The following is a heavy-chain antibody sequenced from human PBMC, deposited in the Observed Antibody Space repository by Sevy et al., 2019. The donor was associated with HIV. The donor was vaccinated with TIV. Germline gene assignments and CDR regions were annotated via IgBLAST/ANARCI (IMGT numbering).Heavy chain of an antibody. CDR2: ISYDGSNK. V-gene: IGHV3-30*18. J-gene: IGHJ3*02. Sequence: GGSLRLSCAASGFTFSSYGMHWVRQAPGKGLEWVAVISYDGSNKYYGDSVKGRLTISRDNSKNTRYLQMNGLRAEETAVYYCAKWSMGGARWLQLGAFDIWGQGTMVTVSS. D-gene: IGHD5-12*01. CDR3: AKWSMGGARWLQLGAFDI. CDR1: GFTFSSYG.